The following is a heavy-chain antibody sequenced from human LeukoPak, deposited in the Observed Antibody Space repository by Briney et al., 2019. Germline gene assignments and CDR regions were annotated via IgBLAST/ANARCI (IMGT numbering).Heavy chain of an antibody. Sequence: EGSLRLSCAASGFTFSSYAMSWVRQAPGKGLEWVSAIGGSGGDTYYADSVKGRFTISRDNSKNTLYLQMNSLRVEDTAVYYCAKDRQKYSNYIFDPWGQGTLVTVSS. CDR1: GFTFSSYA. D-gene: IGHD4-11*01. J-gene: IGHJ5*02. CDR2: IGGSGGDT. CDR3: AKDRQKYSNYIFDP. V-gene: IGHV3-23*01.